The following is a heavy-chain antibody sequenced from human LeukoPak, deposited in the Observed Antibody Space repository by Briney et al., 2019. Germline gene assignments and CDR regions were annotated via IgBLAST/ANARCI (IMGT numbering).Heavy chain of an antibody. CDR3: ARGPSYCGGDCYPQY. CDR1: GFTFSSYG. D-gene: IGHD2-21*02. V-gene: IGHV3-30*03. Sequence: GRSLRLSCAASGFTFSSYGMHWVRQAPGKGLEWVAVISYDGSNKYYADSVKGRFSISRDNSKSTLYLQMNTLRAEDTAVYYCARGPSYCGGDCYPQYWGQGTLVTVSS. J-gene: IGHJ4*02. CDR2: ISYDGSNK.